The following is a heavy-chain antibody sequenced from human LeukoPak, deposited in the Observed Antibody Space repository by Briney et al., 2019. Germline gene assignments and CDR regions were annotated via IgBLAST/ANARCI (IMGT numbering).Heavy chain of an antibody. D-gene: IGHD3-10*02. Sequence: GGSLRLSCAASGFTFRTYNMNWVRQAPGKGLEWVSSIPSSGNYKYYADSLKGRFTISRDNAKNSLYLQMNSLRAEDTAVYYCAELGITMIGGVWGKGTTVTISS. CDR2: IPSSGNYK. CDR3: AELGITMIGGV. CDR1: GFTFRTYN. J-gene: IGHJ6*04. V-gene: IGHV3-21*01.